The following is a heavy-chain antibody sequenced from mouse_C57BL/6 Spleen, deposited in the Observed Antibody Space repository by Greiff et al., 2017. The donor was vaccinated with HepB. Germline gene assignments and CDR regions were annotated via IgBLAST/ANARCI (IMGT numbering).Heavy chain of an antibody. CDR3: ARITTVPYYLDY. CDR2: IHPNSGST. D-gene: IGHD1-1*01. V-gene: IGHV1-64*01. CDR1: GYTFTSYW. Sequence: QVQLQQPGAELVKPGASVKLSCKASGYTFTSYWMHWVKQRPGQGLEWIGMIHPNSGSTNYNEKFKSKATLTVDKSSSTAYMQLSSLTSEDSAVYYCARITTVPYYLDYWGQGTTLTVSS. J-gene: IGHJ2*01.